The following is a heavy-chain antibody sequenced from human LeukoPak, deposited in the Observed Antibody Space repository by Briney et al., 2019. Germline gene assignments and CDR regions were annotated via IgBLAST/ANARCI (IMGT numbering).Heavy chain of an antibody. CDR3: ARDTAEVINSYDDY. CDR2: INPNSGGT. V-gene: IGHV1-2*02. CDR1: GYTFTGYY. Sequence: GASVKVSCKASGYTFTGYYMHWVRQAPGQGLEWMGWINPNSGGTNYAQKFQGRVTMTRNTSISTAYMELSSLRSEDTAVYYCARDTAEVINSYDDYWGQGTLVTVSS. D-gene: IGHD2/OR15-2a*01. J-gene: IGHJ4*02.